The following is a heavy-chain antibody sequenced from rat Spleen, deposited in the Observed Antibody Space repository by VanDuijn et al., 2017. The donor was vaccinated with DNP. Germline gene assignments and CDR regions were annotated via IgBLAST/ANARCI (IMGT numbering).Heavy chain of an antibody. CDR3: TRDQDYYYDGGYYPTLDA. Sequence: QVQLKESGPGLVQPSETLSLTCTVSGFSLTSYSVSGVRQPSGKGPEWMGKMWYDGDTAYNSALKSRLSISRDTSKSQVFLKMNSLQTDDTGTYYCTRDQDYYYDGGYYPTLDAWGQGTSVTVSS. V-gene: IGHV2-63*01. D-gene: IGHD1-12*02. CDR2: MWYDGDT. J-gene: IGHJ4*01. CDR1: GFSLTSYS.